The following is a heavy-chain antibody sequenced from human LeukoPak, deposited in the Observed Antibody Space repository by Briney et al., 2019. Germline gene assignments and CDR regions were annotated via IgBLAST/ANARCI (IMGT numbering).Heavy chain of an antibody. Sequence: SETLSLTCAVFGESVRAPVTGFFWSWIRQSPGKGLEWIGEINHSGSSNYNPSLKSRVTISAESSKNHFSLKMTSATAADTAVYYCARGRTRDFPIPCYYVDVWASGPRSPFP. V-gene: IGHV4-34*01. CDR2: INHSGSS. CDR1: GESVRAPVTGFF. D-gene: IGHD2-21*01. CDR3: ARGRTRDFPIPCYYVDV. J-gene: IGHJ6*03.